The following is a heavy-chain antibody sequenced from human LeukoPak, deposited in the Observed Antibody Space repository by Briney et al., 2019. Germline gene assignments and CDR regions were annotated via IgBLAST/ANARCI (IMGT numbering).Heavy chain of an antibody. CDR1: GGTFSSYA. Sequence: SVKVSCKASGGTFSSYAISWVRQAPGQGLEWMGGIIPIFGTANYAQKFQDRVTIIADESTSTAYMELSLLKFEDTAVYYCARGGGIFGVLTTAHYYGIDVWGQGTTVTVSS. J-gene: IGHJ6*02. V-gene: IGHV1-69*13. CDR3: ARGGGIFGVLTTAHYYGIDV. D-gene: IGHD3-3*01. CDR2: IIPIFGTA.